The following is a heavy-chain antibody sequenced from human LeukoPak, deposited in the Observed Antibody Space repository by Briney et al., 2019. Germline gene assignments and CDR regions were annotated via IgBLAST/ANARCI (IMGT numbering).Heavy chain of an antibody. V-gene: IGHV1-46*01. CDR2: INPSGGST. CDR1: GYTFTSYY. CDR3: ARDLQRITMVWGVMAIFDY. Sequence: ASVKVSCKASGYTFTSYYMHWVRQAPGQGLEWMGIINPSGGSTSYAQKFQGRVTMTRDTSTSTVYMELSSLRSEDTAVYYCARDLQRITMVWGVMAIFDYWGQGTLVTVSS. D-gene: IGHD3-10*01. J-gene: IGHJ4*02.